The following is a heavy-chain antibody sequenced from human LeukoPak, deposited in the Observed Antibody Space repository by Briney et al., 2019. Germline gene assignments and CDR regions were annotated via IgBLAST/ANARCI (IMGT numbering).Heavy chain of an antibody. Sequence: ASVKVSCKASGYTFTSYYMHWVRQAPGQGLEWMGIINPSGGSTSYAQKFQGRVTMTRDTSTSTVYMELSSLRSEDTAVYYCARGLRGYNYGSTPDYWGQGTLVTVSS. D-gene: IGHD5-18*01. J-gene: IGHJ4*02. CDR1: GYTFTSYY. V-gene: IGHV1-46*01. CDR2: INPSGGST. CDR3: ARGLRGYNYGSTPDY.